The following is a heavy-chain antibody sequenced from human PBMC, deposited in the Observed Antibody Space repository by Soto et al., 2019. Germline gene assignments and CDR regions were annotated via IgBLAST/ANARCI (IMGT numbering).Heavy chain of an antibody. D-gene: IGHD5-18*01. J-gene: IGHJ3*02. CDR3: AKDIVDTAMDPVAFDI. CDR2: ISWNSGSI. V-gene: IGHV3-9*01. Sequence: GGSLRLSCAASGFTFDDYAMHWVRQAPGKGLEWVSGISWNSGSIGYADSVKGRFTISRDNAKNSLYLQMNSLRAEDTALYYCAKDIVDTAMDPVAFDIWGQGTMVTVSS. CDR1: GFTFDDYA.